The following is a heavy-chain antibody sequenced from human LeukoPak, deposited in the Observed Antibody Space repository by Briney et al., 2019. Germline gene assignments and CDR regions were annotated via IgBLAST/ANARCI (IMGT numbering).Heavy chain of an antibody. CDR2: IYHSGST. Sequence: SETLSLTCTVSGYSISSGYYWGWIRQPPGKGLEWIGSIYHSGSTYYDPSLKSRVTISVDTSKNQFSLKLSSVTAADTAVYYCATDEGYDSRAFDIWGQGTMVTVSS. CDR3: ATDEGYDSRAFDI. CDR1: GYSISSGYY. D-gene: IGHD3-22*01. J-gene: IGHJ3*02. V-gene: IGHV4-38-2*02.